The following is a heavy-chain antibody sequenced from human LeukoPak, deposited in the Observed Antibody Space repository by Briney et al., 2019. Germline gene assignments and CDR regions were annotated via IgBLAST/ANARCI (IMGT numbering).Heavy chain of an antibody. V-gene: IGHV3-74*01. CDR1: GFTFSSYW. CDR3: ARVPSGYHTSVYYYGMDV. CDR2: INSDGSST. D-gene: IGHD3-22*01. Sequence: PGGSLRLSCAASGFTFSSYWMHWVRQAPGKGLVWVSRINSDGSSTSYADSVKGRFTISRDNAKNTLYLQMNSLRAEDTAVYYCARVPSGYHTSVYYYGMDVWGQGTTVTVSS. J-gene: IGHJ6*02.